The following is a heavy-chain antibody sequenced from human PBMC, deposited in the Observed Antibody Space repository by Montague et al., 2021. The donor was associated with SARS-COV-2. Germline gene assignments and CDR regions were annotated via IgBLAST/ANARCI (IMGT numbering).Heavy chain of an antibody. CDR2: IYYSGTT. CDR1: GGSISSSSYY. CDR3: ARHVRSLMVWGPYLDY. D-gene: IGHD3-10*01. J-gene: IGHJ4*02. Sequence: SETLSLTCTVSGGSISSSSYYWGWIRQPPGKGLEWIGSIYYSGTTYYNPSLKSRVTISVDTSKNQFPLKLSSVTAADTAVYYCARHVRSLMVWGPYLDYWGQGTLVTVSS. V-gene: IGHV4-39*01.